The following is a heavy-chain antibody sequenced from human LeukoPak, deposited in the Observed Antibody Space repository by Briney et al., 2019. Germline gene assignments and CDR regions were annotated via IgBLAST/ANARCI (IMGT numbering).Heavy chain of an antibody. CDR2: IRYDGSNK. V-gene: IGHV3-30*02. D-gene: IGHD2-2*01. CDR3: AKDLYCSSTSCPPDAFDI. CDR1: GFTFSSYG. J-gene: IGHJ3*02. Sequence: GGSLRLSCAASGFTFSSYGMHWVRQAPGKGLEWVALIRYDGSNKYYADSVKGRFTISRDNSKNTLYLQMNSLRAEDTAVYYCAKDLYCSSTSCPPDAFDIWGQGTMVTVSS.